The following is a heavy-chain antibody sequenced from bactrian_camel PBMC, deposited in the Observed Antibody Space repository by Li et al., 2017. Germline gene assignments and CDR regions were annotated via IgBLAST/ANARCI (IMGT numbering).Heavy chain of an antibody. D-gene: IGHD2*01. CDR3: AADSLQWSGCSATSPGDYDY. V-gene: IGHV3S53*01. CDR1: GYASAIKC. J-gene: IGHJ4*01. CDR2: YDRDGSP. Sequence: HVQLVESGGGSVQSGGSLRLTCTASGYASAIKCMGWFRQAPGKERELVSKYDRDGSPTYVDSVKGRFTISQDNAKNTVYLHMDSLNPEDTAGYYCAADSLQWSGCSATSPGDYDYWGPGTQVTVS.